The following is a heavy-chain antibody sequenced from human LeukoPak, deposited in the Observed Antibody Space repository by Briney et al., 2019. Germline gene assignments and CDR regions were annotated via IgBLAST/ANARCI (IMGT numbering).Heavy chain of an antibody. CDR3: ARGYGDYRTLYLDY. D-gene: IGHD4-17*01. V-gene: IGHV3-33*01. CDR2: IWYDGSNK. CDR1: GFTFSSYG. J-gene: IGHJ4*02. Sequence: PGGSLRLSCAASGFTFSSYGMHWVRQAPGKGLEWVAVIWYDGSNKYYADSVKGRFTISRDNSKNTLYLQMNSLRAEDTAVYYCARGYGDYRTLYLDYWGQGTLVTVSS.